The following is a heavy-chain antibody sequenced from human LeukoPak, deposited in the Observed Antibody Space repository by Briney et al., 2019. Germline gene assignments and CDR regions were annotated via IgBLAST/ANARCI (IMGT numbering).Heavy chain of an antibody. CDR3: ARGRHARDI. V-gene: IGHV2-70*11. J-gene: IGHJ3*02. CDR2: IDWDDDK. CDR1: GFSLSASGMC. Sequence: ESGPALLKPTPTLTLTCTFSGFSLSASGMCVSWIRQPPGKALEWLARIDWDDDKYYTTSLKTRLTISKDTSKNQVVLTMTNMDPVDTATYYCARGRHARDIWGQGTMVTVSS.